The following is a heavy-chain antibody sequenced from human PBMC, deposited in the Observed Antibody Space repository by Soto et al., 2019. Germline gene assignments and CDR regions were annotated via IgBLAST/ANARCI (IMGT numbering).Heavy chain of an antibody. CDR3: ARPSYALNWDFHYGMQV. J-gene: IGHJ6*02. CDR1: GGSFSGYY. CDR2: INQSGNT. Sequence: QVHLQQWGAGVLKPSETLSLTCAVSGGSFSGYYWTWIRQIPGKGLEWIGEINQSGNTKYNPSLMSRVTMSVDTSRNQFSLKLRSVTAADTAVYYCARPSYALNWDFHYGMQVWGQGTSLTVSS. V-gene: IGHV4-34*01. D-gene: IGHD2-2*01.